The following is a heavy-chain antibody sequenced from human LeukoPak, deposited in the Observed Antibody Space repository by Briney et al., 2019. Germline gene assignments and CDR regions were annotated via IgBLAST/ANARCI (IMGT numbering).Heavy chain of an antibody. CDR1: GFTFSSYV. V-gene: IGHV3-23*01. CDR3: AKLPRGYSGYGSDY. J-gene: IGHJ4*02. D-gene: IGHD5-12*01. Sequence: GGSLRLSCAASGFTFSSYVMSWVRQAPGKGLEWVSAISGSGGSTYYADSVKGRFTISRDNSKNTLYLQMNSLRAEDTAVYYCAKLPRGYSGYGSDYWGQGTLVTVSS. CDR2: ISGSGGST.